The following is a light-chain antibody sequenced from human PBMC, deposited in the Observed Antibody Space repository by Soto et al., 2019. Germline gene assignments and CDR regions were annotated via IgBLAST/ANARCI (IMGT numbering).Light chain of an antibody. CDR1: SSDVGGYNY. J-gene: IGLJ2*01. Sequence: QSVLTQPASVSGSPGQSITISCTGTSSDVGGYNYVPWYQQHPGKAPKLIIYDVSNRPSGVSNRFSGSKSGNTASLTISGVEDEDEADYYCSSYSSSNTLVFGGGTKLTVL. CDR2: DVS. V-gene: IGLV2-14*01. CDR3: SSYSSSNTLV.